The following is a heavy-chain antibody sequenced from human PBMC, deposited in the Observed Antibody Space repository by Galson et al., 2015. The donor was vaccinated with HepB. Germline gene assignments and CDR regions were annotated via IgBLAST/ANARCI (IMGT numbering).Heavy chain of an antibody. Sequence: SLRLSCAASGFTFSSYAMSWVRQAPGKGLEWVSAISGSGGSAYYADSVKGRFTISRDNSKNTLYLQMNSLRAEDTAVYYCAKDGTRPYCSGGSCYHPRGMDVWGQGTTVTVSS. V-gene: IGHV3-23*01. CDR2: ISGSGGSA. CDR1: GFTFSSYA. D-gene: IGHD2-15*01. CDR3: AKDGTRPYCSGGSCYHPRGMDV. J-gene: IGHJ6*02.